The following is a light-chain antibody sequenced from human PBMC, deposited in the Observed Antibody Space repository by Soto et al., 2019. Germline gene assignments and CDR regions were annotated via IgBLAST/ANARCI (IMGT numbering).Light chain of an antibody. CDR3: SSYTSSSTLYV. Sequence: QSVLTQPASVSGSPGQSITISCTGTSSDVGGYDYVSWYHQHPGKAPKLMISDVSNRPSGVSNRFSGSKSGNTASLTISGLQAEDEADYYCSSYTSSSTLYVFGTGTKVT. CDR2: DVS. J-gene: IGLJ1*01. CDR1: SSDVGGYDY. V-gene: IGLV2-14*01.